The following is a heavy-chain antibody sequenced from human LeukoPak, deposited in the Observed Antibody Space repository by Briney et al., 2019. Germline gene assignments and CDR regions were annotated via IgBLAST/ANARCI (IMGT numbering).Heavy chain of an antibody. Sequence: PSETLSLTCAVYGGSFSGYYWSWIRQPPPKGLDWMGEINHSGSTNYNPSIKSRVTMSVDTSKNQFCLKLSSVTAADTAVYYRARGTIKWKLGRSSYFDYWGQGTLVTVSS. J-gene: IGHJ4*02. V-gene: IGHV4-34*01. D-gene: IGHD1-26*01. CDR1: GGSFSGYY. CDR3: ARGTIKWKLGRSSYFDY. CDR2: INHSGST.